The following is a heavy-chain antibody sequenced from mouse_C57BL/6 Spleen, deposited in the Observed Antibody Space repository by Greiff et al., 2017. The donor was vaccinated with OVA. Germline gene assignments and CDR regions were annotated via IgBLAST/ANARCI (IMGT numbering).Heavy chain of an antibody. J-gene: IGHJ4*01. CDR2: IRNKANCYTT. CDR1: GFTFTDYY. CDR3: ARLMGYYSNYDAMDY. V-gene: IGHV7-3*01. D-gene: IGHD2-5*01. Sequence: EVQLVESGGGLVQPGGSLSLSCAASGFTFTDYYMSWVRQPPGKALEWLGFIRNKANCYTTEYSASVKGRFTISRYNSQSILYLQMNALRAEDSATYYCARLMGYYSNYDAMDYWGQGTSVTVSS.